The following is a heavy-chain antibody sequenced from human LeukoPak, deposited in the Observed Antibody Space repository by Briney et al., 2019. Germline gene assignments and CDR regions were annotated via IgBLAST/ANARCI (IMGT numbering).Heavy chain of an antibody. CDR3: AKDILAVAGRDYFDY. J-gene: IGHJ4*02. CDR2: ISYDGSNK. V-gene: IGHV3-30-3*01. CDR1: GFTFSSYA. Sequence: GGSLRLSCAASGFTFSSYAMHWVRQAPGKGLEWVAVISYDGSNKYYADSVKGRFTISRDNSKNTLYLQMNSLRAEDTAVYYCAKDILAVAGRDYFDYWGQGTLVTVSS. D-gene: IGHD6-19*01.